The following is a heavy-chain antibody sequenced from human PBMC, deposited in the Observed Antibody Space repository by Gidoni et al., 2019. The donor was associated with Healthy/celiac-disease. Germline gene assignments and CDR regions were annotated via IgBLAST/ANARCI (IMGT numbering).Heavy chain of an antibody. CDR2: IWYDGSNK. J-gene: IGHJ3*02. CDR1: GFTFSSYG. Sequence: QVQLVESGGGVVQPGRSLRLSCAASGFTFSSYGMHWVRQAPGKGLEWVAVIWYDGSNKYYADSVKGRFTISRDNSKNTLYLQMNSLRAEDTAVYYCARDSSIATRAFDIWGQGTMVTVSS. CDR3: ARDSSIATRAFDI. D-gene: IGHD6-6*01. V-gene: IGHV3-33*01.